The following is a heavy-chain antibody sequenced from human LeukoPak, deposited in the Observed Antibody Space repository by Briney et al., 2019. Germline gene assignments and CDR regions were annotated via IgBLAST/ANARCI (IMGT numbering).Heavy chain of an antibody. CDR3: ARGITMLRGVISYFDY. V-gene: IGHV3-53*01. Sequence: TGGSLRLSCAACGFTVRSNYMSCVRQAPGKGLEWVSVIYSGGGTYYADSVKGRFTISRHNSKNTLYLQMNSLRAEDTAVYYCARGITMLRGVISYFDYWGQGTLVTVSS. CDR1: GFTVRSNY. J-gene: IGHJ4*02. CDR2: IYSGGGT. D-gene: IGHD3-10*01.